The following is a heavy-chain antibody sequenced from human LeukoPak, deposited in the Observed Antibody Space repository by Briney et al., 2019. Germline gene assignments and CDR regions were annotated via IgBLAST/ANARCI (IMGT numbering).Heavy chain of an antibody. D-gene: IGHD2-2*02. CDR3: ARGGYCSSTSCYMRDAFDI. CDR1: GFTFSSYA. CDR2: ISSNGGST. J-gene: IGHJ3*02. V-gene: IGHV3-64*02. Sequence: PGGSLRLSCAASGFTFSSYAMHWVRQAPGKGLEYVSAISSNGGSTYYADSVKGRFTISRDNSKNTLYLQMGSLRAEDMAVYYCARGGYCSSTSCYMRDAFDIWGQGTMVTVSS.